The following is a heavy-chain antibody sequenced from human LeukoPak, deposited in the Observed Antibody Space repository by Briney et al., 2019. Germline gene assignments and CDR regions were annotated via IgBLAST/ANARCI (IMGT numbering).Heavy chain of an antibody. V-gene: IGHV3-11*01. D-gene: IGHD5-12*01. Sequence: RGSLRLSCAASGFTFSDYYMSWIRQAPGKGLEWVSYISSSGSTIYYADSMKGRFTISRDNAKNSLYLQMSSLRADDTAIYYCARDREWLRPQDYWGQGTLVTVSS. CDR2: ISSSGSTI. CDR1: GFTFSDYY. CDR3: ARDREWLRPQDY. J-gene: IGHJ4*02.